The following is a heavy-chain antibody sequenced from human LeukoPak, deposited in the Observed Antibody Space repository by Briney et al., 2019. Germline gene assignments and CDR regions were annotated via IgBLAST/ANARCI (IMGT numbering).Heavy chain of an antibody. CDR1: GGSIRGYY. D-gene: IGHD1-26*01. V-gene: IGHV4-59*01. J-gene: IGHJ4*02. Sequence: PAETLSLTCTVWGGSIRGYYGRWIRQPPGKGLEGIGYIYYSGSTHHHPPLKSRVTISVDTSKHQFSLKLSAVTAAGTAVYYCARGSRGAPDYWGQGTLVTVSS. CDR3: ARGSRGAPDY. CDR2: IYYSGST.